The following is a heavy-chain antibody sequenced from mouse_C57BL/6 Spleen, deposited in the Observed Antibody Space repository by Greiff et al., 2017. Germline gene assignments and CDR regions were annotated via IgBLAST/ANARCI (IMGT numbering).Heavy chain of an antibody. Sequence: ESGPGLVKPSQSLSLTCSVTGYSITSGYYWNWIRQFPGNKLEWMGYISYDGSNNYNPSLKNRISITRDTSKNQFFLKLNSVTTEDTATYYCARYDYDVGFDYWGQGTTLTVSS. CDR3: ARYDYDVGFDY. J-gene: IGHJ2*01. CDR1: GYSITSGYY. CDR2: ISYDGSN. D-gene: IGHD2-4*01. V-gene: IGHV3-6*01.